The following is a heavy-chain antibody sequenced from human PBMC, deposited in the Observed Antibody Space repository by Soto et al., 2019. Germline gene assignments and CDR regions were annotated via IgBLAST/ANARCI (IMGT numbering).Heavy chain of an antibody. D-gene: IGHD1-1*01. J-gene: IGHJ4*02. CDR3: ATYFEYNSGR. CDR2: SRNRGNNYVT. Sequence: GGSLRLSCEVSGFTLSDHYMDWVRQAPGKGLEWVGRSRNRGNNYVTEYAASVKGRFTSSMDDSTNSVHLHMNSLKTEDTARHHCATYFEYNSGRWSQGTRGTVSS. V-gene: IGHV3-72*01. CDR1: GFTLSDHY.